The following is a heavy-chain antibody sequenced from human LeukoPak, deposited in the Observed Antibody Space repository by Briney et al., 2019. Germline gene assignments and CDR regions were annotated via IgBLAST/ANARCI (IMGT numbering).Heavy chain of an antibody. CDR2: IIPILGIA. J-gene: IGHJ5*02. V-gene: IGHV1-69*04. D-gene: IGHD2-2*02. CDR1: GYTFTSYG. CDR3: ARELAVDCSSTSCYTRWFDP. Sequence: ASVKVSCKASGYTFTSYGISWVRQAPGQGLEWMGRIIPILGIANYAQKFQGRVTITADKSTSTAYMELSSLRSEDTAVYYCARELAVDCSSTSCYTRWFDPWGQGTLVTVSS.